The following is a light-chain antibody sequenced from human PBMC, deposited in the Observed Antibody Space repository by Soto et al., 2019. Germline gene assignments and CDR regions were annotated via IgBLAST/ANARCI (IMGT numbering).Light chain of an antibody. Sequence: SALTQPRSVSGSPGQSVTISCTGTSSDVGAYNYVSWYQQHPGKAPKFMIYDVSKRPSGVPDRFSGSKSGNTASLTISGLQADDEADYYCCSYAGTYSYVFGTGTKLTVL. CDR2: DVS. V-gene: IGLV2-11*01. CDR3: CSYAGTYSYV. CDR1: SSDVGAYNY. J-gene: IGLJ1*01.